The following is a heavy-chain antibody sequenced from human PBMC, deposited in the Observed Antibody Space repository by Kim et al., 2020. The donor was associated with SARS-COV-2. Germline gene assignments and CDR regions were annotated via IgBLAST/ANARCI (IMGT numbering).Heavy chain of an antibody. V-gene: IGHV3-30-3*01. Sequence: GGSLRLSCAASGFTFSSYAMHWVRQAPGKGLEWVAVISYDGSNKYYADSVKGRFTISRDNSKNTLYLQMNSLRAEDTAVYYCARPRLGWSGYSRSGMDVWGQGTTVTVSS. CDR1: GFTFSSYA. J-gene: IGHJ6*02. CDR2: ISYDGSNK. CDR3: ARPRLGWSGYSRSGMDV. D-gene: IGHD3-3*01.